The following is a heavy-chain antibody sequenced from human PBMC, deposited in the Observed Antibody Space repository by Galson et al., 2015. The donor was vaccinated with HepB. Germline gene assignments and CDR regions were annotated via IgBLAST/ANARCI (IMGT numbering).Heavy chain of an antibody. D-gene: IGHD7-27*01. V-gene: IGHV3-21*01. CDR3: ARDPPLGAPFDY. CDR1: GFTFSHYN. Sequence: SLRLSCAASGFTFSHYNMNWVRQAPGKGLEWVSSISSSSHYIYYAGSVKGRFTISRDNAKNSLYLQMNSLRAEDTAVYYCARDPPLGAPFDYWGQGTLVTVSS. J-gene: IGHJ4*02. CDR2: ISSSSHYI.